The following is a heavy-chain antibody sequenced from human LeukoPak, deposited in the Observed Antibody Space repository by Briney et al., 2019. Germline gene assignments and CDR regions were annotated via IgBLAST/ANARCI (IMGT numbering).Heavy chain of an antibody. V-gene: IGHV3-74*01. Sequence: GGSLRLSCAASGFTFSNYWMHWVRQAPGKGLVWVSRINGDGSSTSNADSVKGRFTVSRDNAKNTLYLQMNSLRVEDTAVYYCARGSGYAFDIWGQGTMVTVSS. J-gene: IGHJ3*02. CDR2: INGDGSST. CDR1: GFTFSNYW. CDR3: ARGSGYAFDI. D-gene: IGHD3-9*01.